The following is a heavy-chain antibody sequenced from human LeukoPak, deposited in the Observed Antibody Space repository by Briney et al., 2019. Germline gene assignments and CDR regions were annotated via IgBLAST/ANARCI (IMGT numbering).Heavy chain of an antibody. CDR1: GGSISSYY. Sequence: PSETLSLTCTVSGGSISSYYWRWIRQPPGKGLEWIGYIYYSGSTNYNPSLKSRVTISVDTSKNQFSLKLSSVTAADTAVYYCARAVAGLYYSDYWGQGTLVTVSS. CDR3: ARAVAGLYYSDY. J-gene: IGHJ4*02. CDR2: IYYSGST. V-gene: IGHV4-59*01. D-gene: IGHD6-19*01.